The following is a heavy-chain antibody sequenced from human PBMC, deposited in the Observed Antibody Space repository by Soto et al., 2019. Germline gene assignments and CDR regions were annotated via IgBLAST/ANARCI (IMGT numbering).Heavy chain of an antibody. J-gene: IGHJ4*02. Sequence: PSETLSLTCTVSGGPISSYYWSWIRQPPGKGLEWIGYIYYSGSTNYNPSLKSRVTISVDTSKNQFSLKLSSVTAADTAVYYCARLDYIWGSYRYRYSDYWGQGTLVTVSS. CDR2: IYYSGST. V-gene: IGHV4-59*08. CDR1: GGPISSYY. CDR3: ARLDYIWGSYRYRYSDY. D-gene: IGHD3-16*02.